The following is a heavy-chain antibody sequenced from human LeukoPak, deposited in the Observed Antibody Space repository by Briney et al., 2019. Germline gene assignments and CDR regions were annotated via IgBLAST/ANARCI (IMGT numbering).Heavy chain of an antibody. Sequence: GGSLRLSCAASGFTFSNYWMHWVRQVSGKGLVWVSRINSDGTGTGYADSVRGRFTISRDNAKNTLFLQMNSLKVEDTAVYYCAVDCSSTSCYDFYYWGQGTLVTVSS. CDR1: GFTFSNYW. V-gene: IGHV3-74*01. CDR3: AVDCSSTSCYDFYY. J-gene: IGHJ4*02. CDR2: INSDGTGT. D-gene: IGHD2-2*01.